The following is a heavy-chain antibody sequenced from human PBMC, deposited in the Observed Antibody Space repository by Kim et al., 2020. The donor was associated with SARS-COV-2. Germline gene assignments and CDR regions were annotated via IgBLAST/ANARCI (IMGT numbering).Heavy chain of an antibody. CDR1: GGSFSGYY. V-gene: IGHV4-34*01. Sequence: SETLSLTCAVYGGSFSGYYWSWIRQPPGKGLEWIGEINHSGSTNYNPSLKSRVTISVDTSKNQFSLKLSSVTAADTAVYYCARKGILTGLRSYFDYWGQGTLVTVSS. D-gene: IGHD3-9*01. CDR3: ARKGILTGLRSYFDY. J-gene: IGHJ4*02. CDR2: INHSGST.